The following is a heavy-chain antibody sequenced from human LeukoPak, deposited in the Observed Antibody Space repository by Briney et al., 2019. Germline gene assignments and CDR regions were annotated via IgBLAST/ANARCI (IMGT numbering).Heavy chain of an antibody. D-gene: IGHD5/OR15-5a*01. CDR3: ARASGLRRVAWYFDL. CDR1: GDSVSSYSVA. Sequence: SQTLSLTCAISGDSVSSYSVAWNWIRHSPSRGLEWLGRTYYRSEWYHDYAVPVKSRISINSDASKNQFSLHLNSVTPEYTAMYYCARASGLRRVAWYFDLWGRGTLVAVSS. CDR2: TYYRSEWYH. J-gene: IGHJ2*01. V-gene: IGHV6-1*01.